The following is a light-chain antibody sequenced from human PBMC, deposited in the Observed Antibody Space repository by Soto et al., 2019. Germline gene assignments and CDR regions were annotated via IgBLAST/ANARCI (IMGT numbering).Light chain of an antibody. CDR1: LSVSRSS. CDR3: QQYGNSPGT. V-gene: IGKV3-20*01. Sequence: IVLTQSPGTTHFSPGVRATLCCRARLSVSRSSLARYQQKHDQAHRHLIYRASSRATGIPDRISGSGSGTDVTLIISRLETEECAVDYCQQYGNSPGTFGQADKVEIK. CDR2: RAS. J-gene: IGKJ1*01.